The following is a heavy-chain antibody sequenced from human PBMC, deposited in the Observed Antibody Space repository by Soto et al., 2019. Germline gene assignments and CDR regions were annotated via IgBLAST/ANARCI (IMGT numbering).Heavy chain of an antibody. V-gene: IGHV4-61*01. CDR3: ARGDGFWSGYSYLNY. D-gene: IGHD3-3*01. Sequence: PSETLSLTCTVSGGSVSNSSHYWTWIRQPPGKGLEWIGYVYYTGSTNYNPPLHSRVTISVDTCKNQFSLTLSSVTAADTAVYYCARGDGFWSGYSYLNYWGQGTPVTVSS. CDR1: GGSVSNSSHY. J-gene: IGHJ4*02. CDR2: VYYTGST.